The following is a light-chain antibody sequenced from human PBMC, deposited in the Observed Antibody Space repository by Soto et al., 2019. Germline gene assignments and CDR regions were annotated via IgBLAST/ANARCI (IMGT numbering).Light chain of an antibody. Sequence: EIVMTQSPATLSVSPGDRATLSCRASQSVNSNLAWYQQKPGQAPRLVIYGASARATGIPARFSGSGSGTEFTLTISSLQSEAFAVYYCQQYKNFWTFGQGTKVEI. J-gene: IGKJ1*01. CDR1: QSVNSN. V-gene: IGKV3-15*01. CDR2: GAS. CDR3: QQYKNFWT.